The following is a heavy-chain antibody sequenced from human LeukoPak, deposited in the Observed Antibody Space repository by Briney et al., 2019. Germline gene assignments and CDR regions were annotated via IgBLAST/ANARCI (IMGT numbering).Heavy chain of an antibody. CDR1: GFTFSNYC. V-gene: IGHV3-23*01. CDR3: AKGGYSYGDAFDY. CDR2: ISGSGGST. Sequence: PGGSLRLSCAASGFTFSNYCLSWVRQAPGKGLEWVSAISGSGGSTYYADSVKGRFTISRDNSKNTLYLRMNSLRAEDTAVYYCAKGGYSYGDAFDYWGQGTLVTVSS. J-gene: IGHJ4*02. D-gene: IGHD5-18*01.